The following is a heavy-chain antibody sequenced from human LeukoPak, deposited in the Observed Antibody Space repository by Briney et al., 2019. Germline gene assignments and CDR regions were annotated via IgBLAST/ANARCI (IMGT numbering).Heavy chain of an antibody. D-gene: IGHD6-13*01. V-gene: IGHV3-30-3*01. CDR2: ISYDGSNK. CDR3: AREPAGYVDY. CDR1: GFTFSSYA. Sequence: PGGSLRLSCAASGFTFSSYAMHWVRQAPGKGLEWVAVISYDGSNKYYADSVKGRFTISRDNSKNTLYLQMNNLRAEDTALYYCAREPAGYVDYWGQGILVTVSS. J-gene: IGHJ4*02.